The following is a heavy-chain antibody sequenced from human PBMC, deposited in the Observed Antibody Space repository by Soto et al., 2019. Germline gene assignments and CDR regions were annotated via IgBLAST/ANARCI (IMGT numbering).Heavy chain of an antibody. CDR2: IYYSGST. CDR1: GGSISSYY. CDR3: ARERISGYSSSWYAFDI. J-gene: IGHJ3*02. V-gene: IGHV4-59*01. Sequence: SETLSLTCTVSGGSISSYYWSWIRQPPGKGLEWIGYIYYSGSTNYNPSLKSRVTISVDTSKNQFSLKLSSVTAADTAVYYCARERISGYSSSWYAFDIWGQGTMVTVSS. D-gene: IGHD6-13*01.